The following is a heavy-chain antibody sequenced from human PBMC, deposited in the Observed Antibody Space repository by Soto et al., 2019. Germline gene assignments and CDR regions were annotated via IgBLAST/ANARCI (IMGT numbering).Heavy chain of an antibody. CDR2: IIPIFGTA. CDR1: GGTFSSYA. CDR3: ARSIVVVPAAIISDYDYYGMDV. D-gene: IGHD2-2*01. V-gene: IGHV1-69*01. J-gene: IGHJ6*02. Sequence: QVQLVQSGAEVKKPGSSVKVSCKASGGTFSSYAISWVRQAPGQGLEWMGGIIPIFGTANYAQKFQGRVTITADESTSTAYMELSSLRSEDTAVYYCARSIVVVPAAIISDYDYYGMDVWGQGTTVTVSS.